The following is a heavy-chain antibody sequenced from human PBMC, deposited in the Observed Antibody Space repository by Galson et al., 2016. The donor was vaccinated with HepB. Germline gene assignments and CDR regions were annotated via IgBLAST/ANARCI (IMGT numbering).Heavy chain of an antibody. V-gene: IGHV3-15*01. Sequence: SLRLSCAASGFSFIKAYMSWVRQAPGKGLEWVGHVKSKAVGVTIDYCAPVKGRFTISRDDSKNMLYLQINSLKTEDTAVCYCNTDDYSTHDFEYWGQGTLVTVYS. D-gene: IGHD4-11*01. CDR2: VKSKAVGVTI. CDR3: NTDDYSTHDFEY. J-gene: IGHJ4*02. CDR1: GFSFIKAY.